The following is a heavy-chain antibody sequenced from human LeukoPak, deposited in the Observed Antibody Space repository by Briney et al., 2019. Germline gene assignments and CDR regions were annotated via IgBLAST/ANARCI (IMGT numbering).Heavy chain of an antibody. CDR2: ISYDGSNK. D-gene: IGHD3-10*01. CDR1: GFTFSSYG. V-gene: IGHV3-30*18. Sequence: PGGSLRLSCAASGFTFSSYGLHWVRQAPGKGLECVAVISYDGSNKYYADSVKGRFTISRDNSKNTLYLQMNSLRAEDTAVYYCAKDLGGSGSFYKDLDYWGQGTLVTVSS. J-gene: IGHJ4*02. CDR3: AKDLGGSGSFYKDLDY.